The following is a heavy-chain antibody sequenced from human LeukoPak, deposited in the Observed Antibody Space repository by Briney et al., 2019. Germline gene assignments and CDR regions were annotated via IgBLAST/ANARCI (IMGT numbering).Heavy chain of an antibody. CDR3: ARDRDLYDYVWGSYGPPGPANTWYFDL. Sequence: PSETLSLTCTVSGGSISSSSYYWGWIRQPPGKGLEWIGSIYYSGSTYYNPSLKSRVTISVDTSKNQFSLKLSSVTAADTAVYYCARDRDLYDYVWGSYGPPGPANTWYFDLWGRGTLVTVSS. J-gene: IGHJ2*01. D-gene: IGHD3-16*01. CDR1: GGSISSSSYY. CDR2: IYYSGST. V-gene: IGHV4-39*07.